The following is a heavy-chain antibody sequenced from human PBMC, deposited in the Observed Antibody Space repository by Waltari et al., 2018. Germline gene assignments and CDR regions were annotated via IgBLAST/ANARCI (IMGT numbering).Heavy chain of an antibody. J-gene: IGHJ4*02. Sequence: QVQLQQWGAGLLKPSETLSLTCAVYGGSFSGYYWSWIRQPPGKGLEWIGEINHRGSTNYNPSLKSRVTISVDTSKNQFSLKLSSVTAADTAVYYCARLAILAARSFDYWGQGTLVTVSS. D-gene: IGHD6-6*01. CDR3: ARLAILAARSFDY. CDR1: GGSFSGYY. V-gene: IGHV4-34*01. CDR2: INHRGST.